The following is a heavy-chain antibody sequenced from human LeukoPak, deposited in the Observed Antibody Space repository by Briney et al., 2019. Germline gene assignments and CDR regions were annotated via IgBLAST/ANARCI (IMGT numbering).Heavy chain of an antibody. CDR1: GFIFSSYS. D-gene: IGHD3-9*01. Sequence: GGSLRLSCAASGFIFSSYSMNWVRQAPGKGLEWVSSISCSSSYIYYADSVKGRFTISRDNAKNSLYLQMNSLRAEDTAVYYCARDYSYYDILTGYNPRGMDVWGQGTTVTVCS. CDR2: ISCSSSYI. CDR3: ARDYSYYDILTGYNPRGMDV. V-gene: IGHV3-21*03. J-gene: IGHJ6*02.